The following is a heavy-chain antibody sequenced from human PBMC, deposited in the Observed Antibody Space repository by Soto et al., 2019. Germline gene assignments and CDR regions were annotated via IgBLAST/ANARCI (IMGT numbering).Heavy chain of an antibody. J-gene: IGHJ4*02. CDR2: ISGNGGST. CDR1: GFTFTNYA. CDR3: VARYCSTTTCYQVDY. D-gene: IGHD2-2*01. Sequence: PGGSLRLSCSAPGFTFTNYAIHWIRQTPGKGLEYVSAISGNGGSTYYADSVEGRFTISRDNSKNTVFLQMSSLRTEDTAVYYCVARYCSTTTCYQVDYWGQGTLVTVSS. V-gene: IGHV3-64D*06.